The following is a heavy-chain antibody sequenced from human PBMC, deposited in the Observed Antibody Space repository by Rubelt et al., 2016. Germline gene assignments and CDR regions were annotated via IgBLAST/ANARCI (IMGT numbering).Heavy chain of an antibody. V-gene: IGHV4-59*12. CDR1: GGSISSYY. Sequence: GPGLVKPSETLSLTCTVSGGSISSYYWSWIRQPPGKGLEWIGYIYYSGSTSYNPSLKSRVTISVDTSKNQFSLKLSSVTAADTAVYYCARDSGSGSYYINWFDPWGQGTLVTVSS. D-gene: IGHD3-10*01. CDR3: ARDSGSGSYYINWFDP. CDR2: IYYSGST. J-gene: IGHJ5*02.